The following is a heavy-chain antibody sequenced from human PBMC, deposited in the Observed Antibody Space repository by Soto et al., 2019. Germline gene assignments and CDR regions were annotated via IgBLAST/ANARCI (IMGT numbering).Heavy chain of an antibody. J-gene: IGHJ6*02. V-gene: IGHV4-30-2*01. CDR3: ARVMSDFWSGATSPYGMDV. CDR1: GGSISSGGYS. Sequence: SETLSLTCAVSGGSISSGGYSWSWIRQPPGKGLEWIGYIYHSGSTYYNPSLKSRVTISVDRSKNQFSLKLSSVTAADTAVYYCARVMSDFWSGATSPYGMDVWGQGTTVTVSS. CDR2: IYHSGST. D-gene: IGHD3-3*01.